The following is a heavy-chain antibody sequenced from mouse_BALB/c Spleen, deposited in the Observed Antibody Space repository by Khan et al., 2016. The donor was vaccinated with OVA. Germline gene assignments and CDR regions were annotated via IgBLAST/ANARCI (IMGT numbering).Heavy chain of an antibody. CDR3: ASGGYWYFDV. CDR2: INTYTEEP. D-gene: IGHD1-1*02. J-gene: IGHJ1*01. V-gene: IGHV9-3-1*01. CDR1: GYTFTNYG. Sequence: QVRLQQSGPELKKPGETVKISCKASGYTFTNYGMNWVKQAPGKGLKWMGWINTYTEEPTYADDFKGRFAFSLETSASTAYLQINNLKNEDTATYFCASGGYWYFDVWGAGTTVTVSS.